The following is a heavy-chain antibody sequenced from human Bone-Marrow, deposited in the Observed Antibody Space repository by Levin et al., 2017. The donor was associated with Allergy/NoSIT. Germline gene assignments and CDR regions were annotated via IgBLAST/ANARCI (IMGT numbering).Heavy chain of an antibody. CDR2: ISSGSSYI. CDR1: GFTFNIFA. CDR3: ARGYRYCTGGTCHSDAFDI. V-gene: IGHV3-21*06. D-gene: IGHD2-8*02. Sequence: PGGSLRLSCAASGFTFNIFAMNWVRQAPGKGLEWVSSISSGSSYIYYADSVKGRFSMSRDNAKNSLYLQMNSLRAEDTALYYCARGYRYCTGGTCHSDAFDIWGQGTMVTVSS. J-gene: IGHJ3*02.